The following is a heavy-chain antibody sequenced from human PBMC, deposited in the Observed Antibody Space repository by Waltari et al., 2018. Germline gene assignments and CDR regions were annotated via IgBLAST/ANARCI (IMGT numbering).Heavy chain of an antibody. Sequence: EVQLVESGGGLVKPGGSLRLSCAASGFTFSSYSMNWVRQAPGKGLEWVSSISSSSSYIYYADSVKGRFTISRDNAKNSLYLQMNSLRAEDTAVYYCARFGGVLSAYFDYWGQGTLVTVSS. CDR2: ISSSSSYI. J-gene: IGHJ4*02. CDR1: GFTFSSYS. CDR3: ARFGGVLSAYFDY. D-gene: IGHD3-16*01. V-gene: IGHV3-21*04.